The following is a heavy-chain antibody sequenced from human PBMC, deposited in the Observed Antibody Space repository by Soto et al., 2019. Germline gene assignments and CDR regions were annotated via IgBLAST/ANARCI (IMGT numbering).Heavy chain of an antibody. V-gene: IGHV3-53*01. Sequence: VSLRLSCAASGFSVSDTYMNWVRQAPGKGLEWVSVIYSGGSTYYADSLKGRFAISRDNSKNTVYLQMNSLRAEDTAVYYCAGSIAAAGNKYNWFDPWGQGTLVTVSS. CDR2: IYSGGST. CDR1: GFSVSDTY. CDR3: AGSIAAAGNKYNWFDP. D-gene: IGHD6-13*01. J-gene: IGHJ5*02.